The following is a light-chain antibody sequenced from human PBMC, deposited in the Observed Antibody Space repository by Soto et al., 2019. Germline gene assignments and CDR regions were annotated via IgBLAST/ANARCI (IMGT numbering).Light chain of an antibody. CDR2: EVS. CDR1: SSDVGGYNY. Sequence: QSALTQPASVSGSPGQSITISCTGTSSDVGGYNYVSWYQQHPGKAPKLMIYEVSNRPSGVSNRFSGSKSGNTASLTISGLQAEDEADYYCSSYTSSSPWVFGGGTKLTVI. V-gene: IGLV2-14*01. CDR3: SSYTSSSPWV. J-gene: IGLJ3*02.